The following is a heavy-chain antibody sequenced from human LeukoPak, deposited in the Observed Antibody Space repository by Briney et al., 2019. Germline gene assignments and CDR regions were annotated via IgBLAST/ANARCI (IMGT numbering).Heavy chain of an antibody. J-gene: IGHJ4*02. CDR3: ARLSGYSSGHYYSDY. V-gene: IGHV4-59*01. CDR1: GGSFSSDY. CDR2: IYYRGST. Sequence: SETLSLTCTVSGGSFSSDYWSWIRQPPGKGLEWIGYIYYRGSTNYNPSLKSRVTISVDTSKNQFSLKLSSVTAADTAVYYCARLSGYSSGHYYSDYWGQGTLVTVSS. D-gene: IGHD3-22*01.